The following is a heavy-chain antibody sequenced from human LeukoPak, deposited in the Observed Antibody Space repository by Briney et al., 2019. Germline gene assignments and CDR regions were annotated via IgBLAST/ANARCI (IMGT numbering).Heavy chain of an antibody. Sequence: VASVKVSCKASGYTFINNWMHWVRQAPGQGLEWMGWINPNSGGTNYAQKFQGRVTMTRDTSISTAYMELSRLRSDDTAVYYCARGEWAFDYWGQGTLVTVSS. CDR1: GYTFINNW. J-gene: IGHJ4*02. CDR3: ARGEWAFDY. V-gene: IGHV1-2*02. D-gene: IGHD3-3*01. CDR2: INPNSGGT.